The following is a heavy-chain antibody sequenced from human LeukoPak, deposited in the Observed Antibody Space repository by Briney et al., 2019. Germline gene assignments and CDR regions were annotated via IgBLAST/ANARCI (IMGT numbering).Heavy chain of an antibody. V-gene: IGHV3-7*01. Sequence: QASETLSLTCAVYGGSFSGYYWSWIRQPPGKGLEWVANTNTDGSEKYYVDSVKGRVTISRDNAMNFLYLQLNSLRVDDTAVYYCARDSGSCRGCAFDIWGQGTVVTVSS. CDR3: ARDSGSCRGCAFDI. CDR1: GGSFSGYY. D-gene: IGHD1-26*01. CDR2: TNTDGSEK. J-gene: IGHJ3*02.